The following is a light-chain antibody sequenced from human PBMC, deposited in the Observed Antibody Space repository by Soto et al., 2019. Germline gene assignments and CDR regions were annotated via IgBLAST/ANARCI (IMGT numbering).Light chain of an antibody. CDR1: QSVSSNY. J-gene: IGKJ4*01. V-gene: IGKV3-20*01. Sequence: ILLTQPPGTLALSPGERATLSCRASQSVSSNYLAWYQQKPGQAPKVLIYRASSRATDIPDRFSGSGSGTDFTLTISRLEPEDFAVYYCQQYGSSPLTFGGGTKVDI. CDR3: QQYGSSPLT. CDR2: RAS.